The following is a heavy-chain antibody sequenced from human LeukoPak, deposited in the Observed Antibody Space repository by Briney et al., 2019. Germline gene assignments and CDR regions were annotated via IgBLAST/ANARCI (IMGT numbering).Heavy chain of an antibody. CDR1: GFTFSSYW. D-gene: IGHD3-3*01. V-gene: IGHV3-74*01. J-gene: IGHJ4*02. CDR2: INSDGSST. CDR3: ASHGGVDY. Sequence: GGSLRLSRAASGFTFSSYWMHWVRQAPGKGLLWVSRINSDGSSTSYADSVKGRFTISRDNAKNTLYLQMNSLRAEDTAVYYCASHGGVDYWGQGTLVTVSS.